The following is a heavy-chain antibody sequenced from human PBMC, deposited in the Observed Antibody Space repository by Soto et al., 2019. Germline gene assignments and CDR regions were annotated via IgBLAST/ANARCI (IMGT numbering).Heavy chain of an antibody. D-gene: IGHD3-9*01. CDR2: IAHTENT. CDR3: ASHLVMTGTRGFDH. J-gene: IGHJ4*02. V-gene: IGHV4-4*02. CDR1: SGSISSSNW. Sequence: PSETLSLTCAVSSGSISSSNWWSWVRQPPGKGLEWIGEIAHTENTNYNPSLKSRVTISVDKSKNQFSLRLTSVTAADTAVYYCASHLVMTGTRGFDHWGQGTLVTVSS.